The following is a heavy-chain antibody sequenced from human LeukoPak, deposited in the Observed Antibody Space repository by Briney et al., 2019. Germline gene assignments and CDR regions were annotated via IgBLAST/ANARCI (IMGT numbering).Heavy chain of an antibody. CDR2: INPNSGGT. CDR1: GYTFAGYY. D-gene: IGHD3-22*01. Sequence: AASVKVSCKASGYTFAGYYMHWVRQAPGQGLEWMGRINPNSGGTNYAQKFQGRVTMTRDTSISTAYMELSRLRSDDTAVYYCARDWEGDYERYFDYWGQGTLVTVSS. J-gene: IGHJ4*02. CDR3: ARDWEGDYERYFDY. V-gene: IGHV1-2*06.